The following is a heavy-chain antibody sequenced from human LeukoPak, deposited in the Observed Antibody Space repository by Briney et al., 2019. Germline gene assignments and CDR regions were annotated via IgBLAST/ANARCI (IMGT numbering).Heavy chain of an antibody. CDR3: AQAPFLEWVKWAFDI. D-gene: IGHD3-3*02. CDR2: ISWTSGRI. Sequence: GGSLRLSCAASVFTFDDYAMHWVRQAPGKGLEWGSGISWTSGRIGYADSVTGRFTISSDNAKNSMYLQMTSLRAEDTALYYCAQAPFLEWVKWAFDIWGQGTMVTVSS. J-gene: IGHJ3*02. CDR1: VFTFDDYA. V-gene: IGHV3-9*01.